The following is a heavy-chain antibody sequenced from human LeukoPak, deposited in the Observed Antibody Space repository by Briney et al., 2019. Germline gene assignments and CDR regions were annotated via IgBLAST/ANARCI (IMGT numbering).Heavy chain of an antibody. CDR1: GYSISSGYY. CDR2: IYHSGST. CDR3: ARKDPGYSGYSDFDY. V-gene: IGHV4-38-2*02. D-gene: IGHD5-12*01. Sequence: MPSETLSLTCSVSGYSISSGYYWGWIRQPPGMGLEWIGNIYHSGSTYYNPSLKSRVTISLDTSKNQFSLKLSSVTAADTAVYYCARKDPGYSGYSDFDYWGQGTLVTVSS. J-gene: IGHJ4*02.